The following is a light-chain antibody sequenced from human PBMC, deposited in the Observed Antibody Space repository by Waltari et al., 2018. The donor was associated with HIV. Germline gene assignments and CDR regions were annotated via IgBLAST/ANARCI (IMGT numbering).Light chain of an antibody. CDR3: AAWDDSLNGPV. CDR1: SSNLGSTT. CDR2: SNY. V-gene: IGLV1-44*01. Sequence: QSVLTQPPSASGTPGQRVTISRSGSSSNLGSTTVNWYQQLPGTAPKLLIYSNYLRPSGVPDRFSGSKSGTSAFLAISGLQSEDEADYYCAAWDDSLNGPVFGGGTKLTVL. J-gene: IGLJ3*02.